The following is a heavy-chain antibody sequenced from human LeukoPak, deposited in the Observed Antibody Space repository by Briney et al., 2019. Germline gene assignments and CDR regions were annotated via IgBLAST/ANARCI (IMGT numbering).Heavy chain of an antibody. V-gene: IGHV1-18*01. D-gene: IGHD3-22*01. Sequence: ASVKVSCKASGYTFTSYDINWVRQATGQGLEWMGWISAYNGNTNYAQKLQGRVTMTTDTSTSTAYMELRSLRSDDTAVYYCARDRYYYDSSGYSDYWGQGTLVTVSS. CDR3: ARDRYYYDSSGYSDY. CDR2: ISAYNGNT. J-gene: IGHJ4*02. CDR1: GYTFTSYD.